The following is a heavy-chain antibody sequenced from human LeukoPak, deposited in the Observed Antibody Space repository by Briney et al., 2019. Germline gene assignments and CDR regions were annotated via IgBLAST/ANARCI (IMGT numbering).Heavy chain of an antibody. Sequence: GASVKVSCKASGYTFTGYYMHWVRQAPGQGLEWMGGFDPEDGETIYAQKFQGRVTMTEDTSTDTAYMELSSLRSEDTAVYYCATFGVLEYYYGMDVWGQGTTVTVSS. D-gene: IGHD3-16*01. V-gene: IGHV1-24*01. J-gene: IGHJ6*02. CDR3: ATFGVLEYYYGMDV. CDR1: GYTFTGYY. CDR2: FDPEDGET.